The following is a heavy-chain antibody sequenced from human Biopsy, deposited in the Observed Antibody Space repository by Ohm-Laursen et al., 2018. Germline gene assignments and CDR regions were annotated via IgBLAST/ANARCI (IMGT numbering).Heavy chain of an antibody. D-gene: IGHD3-22*01. J-gene: IGHJ6*02. CDR1: GESFNGYY. Sequence: LSLTCAVYGESFNGYYWSWIRQTPGKGLEWIGEINHSGRTNYNPSLKSRVTISVDTSKNQFSLKVRSVTAADTAVYYCVRGVDYYDPYHYYALDVWGQGTTVTVSS. V-gene: IGHV4-34*01. CDR2: INHSGRT. CDR3: VRGVDYYDPYHYYALDV.